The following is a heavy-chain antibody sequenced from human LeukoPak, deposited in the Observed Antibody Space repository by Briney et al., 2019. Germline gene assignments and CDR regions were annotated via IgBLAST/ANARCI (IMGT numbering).Heavy chain of an antibody. J-gene: IGHJ4*02. CDR1: GGSISSYY. D-gene: IGHD3-10*01. CDR2: IYYSGST. CDR3: ARQSGSYSMYYFDY. V-gene: IGHV4-59*08. Sequence: SETLSLTCTVSGGSISSYYWSWVRQLPGKGLEWIAYIYYSGSTNYNPSLKSRVTISVDTSKNQFSLKLTSVTAADTAVYYCARQSGSYSMYYFDYWGQGTLVTVSS.